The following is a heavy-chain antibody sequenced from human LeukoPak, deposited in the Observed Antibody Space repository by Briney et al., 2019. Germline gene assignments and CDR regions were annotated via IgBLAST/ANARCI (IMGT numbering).Heavy chain of an antibody. Sequence: GGSLRLSCAASGFTFSMYWMHWVRQVPGKGLVWVSHINSDVSGTSYADSVKGRFTISRYNAKNTLYLQMNSLRAEDTAVYYCASAGVGGAFDIWGQGTMVTVSS. V-gene: IGHV3-74*01. D-gene: IGHD3-16*01. CDR2: INSDVSGT. J-gene: IGHJ3*02. CDR1: GFTFSMYW. CDR3: ASAGVGGAFDI.